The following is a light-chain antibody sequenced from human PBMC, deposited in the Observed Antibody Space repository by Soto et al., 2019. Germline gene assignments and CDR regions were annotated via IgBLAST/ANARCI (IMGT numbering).Light chain of an antibody. J-gene: IGKJ5*01. Sequence: DIQMTQSPSALSTSVGDRVTITCRASQNIDDWLAWYQQKPGKAPKLLIYKASTLQSGVPSRFSGSGSGTDFTLTISSLQPDDFATYYCQQYYIYITFGQGTRLEIK. CDR2: KAS. CDR3: QQYYIYIT. V-gene: IGKV1-5*03. CDR1: QNIDDW.